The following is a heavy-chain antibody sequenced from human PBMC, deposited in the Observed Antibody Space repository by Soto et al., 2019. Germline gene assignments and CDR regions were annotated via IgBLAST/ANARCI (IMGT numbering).Heavy chain of an antibody. J-gene: IGHJ4*02. D-gene: IGHD6-25*01. CDR3: ARRKERSGPHYFDY. CDR1: GYTFATYD. Sequence: ASVKVSCKASGYTFATYDISWVRQATGQGLEWMGWMNPYSGNTGYAQKFQGRVTVARNTSISTVYMELSGLRPDDTAVYYCARRKERSGPHYFDYWGQGSQVTVSS. V-gene: IGHV1-8*01. CDR2: MNPYSGNT.